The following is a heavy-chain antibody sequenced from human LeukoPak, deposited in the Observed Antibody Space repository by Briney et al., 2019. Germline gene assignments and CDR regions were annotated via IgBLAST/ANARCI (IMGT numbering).Heavy chain of an antibody. D-gene: IGHD3-22*01. CDR2: ISSSSSTI. CDR1: GFTFSSSS. J-gene: IGHJ4*02. V-gene: IGHV3-48*02. CDR3: AREMAHYFDSSGYSF. Sequence: GGSLRLSCAASGFTFSSSSMNWVRQAPGKGLEWVSYISSSSSTIHYAESVKGRFTISRDNAKNSLYLQMNSPRDEDTAVYYCAREMAHYFDSSGYSFWGQGTLVTVSS.